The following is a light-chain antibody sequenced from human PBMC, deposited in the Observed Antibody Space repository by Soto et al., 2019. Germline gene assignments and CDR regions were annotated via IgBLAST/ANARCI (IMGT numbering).Light chain of an antibody. Sequence: AIQLTQSPSSLSASVGDRVTITCRASQGISSALAWYQQKPGKAPKLLIYDASSLESGVPSRFSRSGSGPDFPLSFIPLQPKDFTPSYFQQFNSYLPLTFGGGTKVEIK. J-gene: IGKJ4*01. CDR1: QGISSA. CDR2: DAS. V-gene: IGKV1-13*02. CDR3: QQFNSYLPLT.